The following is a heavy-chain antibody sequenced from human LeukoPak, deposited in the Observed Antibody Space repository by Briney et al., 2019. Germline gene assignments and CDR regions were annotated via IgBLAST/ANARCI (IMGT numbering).Heavy chain of an antibody. J-gene: IGHJ4*02. CDR1: GFTFSSYE. CDR3: ASAGIGVGVTTADY. Sequence: GGSLRLSCAASGFTFSSYEMNWVRQAPGKGLEWVSYISSGGSAIYYADSVKGRFTISRDNAKNSLYLQMNSLRAEDTAVYYCASAGIGVGVTTADYWGQGTLVTVSS. CDR2: ISSGGSAI. V-gene: IGHV3-48*03. D-gene: IGHD1-26*01.